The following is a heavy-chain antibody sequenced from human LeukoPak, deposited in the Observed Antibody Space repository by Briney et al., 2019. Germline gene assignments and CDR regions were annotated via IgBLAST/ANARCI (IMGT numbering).Heavy chain of an antibody. D-gene: IGHD3-16*01. CDR2: IYYSGST. V-gene: IGHV4-59*01. J-gene: IGHJ5*02. CDR1: GGSISPYY. CDR3: ARGGSDGWFDP. Sequence: SETLSLTCSVSGGSISPYYWSWIRQPPGKGLEWIGYIYYSGSTNYNPSLKSRVTISVDTSKKQYSLRLSSVTAADTAVYYCARGGSDGWFDPWGQGTLVIVS.